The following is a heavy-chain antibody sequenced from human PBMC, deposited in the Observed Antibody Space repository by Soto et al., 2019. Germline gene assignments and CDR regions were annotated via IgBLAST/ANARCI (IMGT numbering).Heavy chain of an antibody. J-gene: IGHJ6*02. CDR3: ARVIAVAGNTHFRMDV. CDR1: GYTFARYG. D-gene: IGHD6-19*01. Sequence: QVQLVQSGGEVKKPGASVKVSCKGSGYTFARYGVSWVRQAPGQGLEWMGWISLYNGNTNYARKVQGRVTMTEDTSTSTAYMELRSLRSDDTAVYYCARVIAVAGNTHFRMDVWGQGTTVTVSS. CDR2: ISLYNGNT. V-gene: IGHV1-18*01.